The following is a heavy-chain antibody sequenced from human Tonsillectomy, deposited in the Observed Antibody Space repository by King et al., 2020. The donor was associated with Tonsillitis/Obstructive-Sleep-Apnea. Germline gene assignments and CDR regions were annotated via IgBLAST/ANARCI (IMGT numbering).Heavy chain of an antibody. CDR2: IYSGGST. Sequence: VQLVESGGGLVQPGGSLRLSCAASGFTVSSNYMSWVRQAPGKGLEWVSVIYSGGSTYYADSVKGRFTISRDNSKNTLYLQMTSLRAEDTAVYYCAIGVATISHDAFDIWGQGTMVTVSS. J-gene: IGHJ3*02. CDR1: GFTVSSNY. V-gene: IGHV3-66*01. CDR3: AIGVATISHDAFDI. D-gene: IGHD5-12*01.